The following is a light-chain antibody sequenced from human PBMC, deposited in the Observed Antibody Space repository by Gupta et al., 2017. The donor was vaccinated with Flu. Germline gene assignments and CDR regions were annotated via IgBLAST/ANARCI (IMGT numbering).Light chain of an antibody. V-gene: IGKV3-20*01. CDR1: ERVSTY. CDR3: QQYASSPLT. J-gene: IGKJ2*01. CDR2: VAS. Sequence: ETVLTQSPGTLSLSPGERATLSCRASERVSTYSAWYQQKPGQAPRLLIDVASSRATGIPDRFSGSGSGTDFTLTISRLEPEDVAVYFCQQYASSPLTFGQGTKLEIK.